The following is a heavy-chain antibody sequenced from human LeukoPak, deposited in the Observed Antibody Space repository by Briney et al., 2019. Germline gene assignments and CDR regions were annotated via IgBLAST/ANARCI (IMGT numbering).Heavy chain of an antibody. CDR1: GGSISSGSYY. CDR3: ASQYYYDSSALL. Sequence: PSETLSLTCTVSGGSISSGSYYWSWIRQPAGEGLEWIGRIYTSGSTNYNPSLKGRVTISVDTSKNHFSLKLSSVTAADTAVYYCASQYYYDSSALLWGQGTLVIVSS. J-gene: IGHJ4*02. D-gene: IGHD3-22*01. CDR2: IYTSGST. V-gene: IGHV4-61*02.